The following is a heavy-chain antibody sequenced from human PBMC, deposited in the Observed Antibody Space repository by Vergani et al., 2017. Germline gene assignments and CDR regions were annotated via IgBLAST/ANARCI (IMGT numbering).Heavy chain of an antibody. CDR2: IRYDGSNK. CDR1: GFTFSSYG. Sequence: QVQLVESGGGVVQPGGSLRLSCAASGFTFSSYGMHWVRQAPGKGLEWVAFIRYDGSNKYYAESVKGRFNISRDNSKTTLYLQMNSRRADETAVYYCAKGGSLEKRGGSCYWVCYYYYGMDVWGQGTTVTVSS. CDR3: AKGGSLEKRGGSCYWVCYYYYGMDV. D-gene: IGHD2-15*01. J-gene: IGHJ6*02. V-gene: IGHV3-30*02.